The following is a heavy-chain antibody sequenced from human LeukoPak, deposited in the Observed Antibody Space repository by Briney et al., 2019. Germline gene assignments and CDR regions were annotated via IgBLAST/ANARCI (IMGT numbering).Heavy chain of an antibody. Sequence: SETLSLTCAVSGYSISSGYYWGWIRQPPGKGLEWIGEINHSGSTNYNPSLKSRVTISVDTSKNQFSLKLSSVTAADTAVYYCARIPDYDILTGPDYWGQGTLVTVSS. V-gene: IGHV4-38-2*01. CDR3: ARIPDYDILTGPDY. CDR2: INHSGST. J-gene: IGHJ4*02. D-gene: IGHD3-9*01. CDR1: GYSISSGYY.